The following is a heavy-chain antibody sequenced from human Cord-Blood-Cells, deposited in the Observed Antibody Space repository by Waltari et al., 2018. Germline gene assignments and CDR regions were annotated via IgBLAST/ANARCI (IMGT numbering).Heavy chain of an antibody. CDR1: GYSISSGYY. Sequence: QVQLQESGPGLVKPSETLSLTCAVSGYSISSGYYWGWIRQPPGKGLEWIGSIYHSGSNCYNPSLKSRVTISVDTSKNQFSLKLSSVTAADTAVYYCATLTQGLRLRAYYFDYWGQGTLVTVSS. CDR2: IYHSGSN. CDR3: ATLTQGLRLRAYYFDY. V-gene: IGHV4-38-2*01. D-gene: IGHD5-12*01. J-gene: IGHJ4*02.